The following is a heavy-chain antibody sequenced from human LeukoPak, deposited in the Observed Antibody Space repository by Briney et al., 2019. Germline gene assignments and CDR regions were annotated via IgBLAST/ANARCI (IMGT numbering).Heavy chain of an antibody. D-gene: IGHD3-3*01. J-gene: IGHJ5*02. Sequence: PGXXLRLSCAASGFTFSSYAMSWVRQAPGKGLEWVSAISGSGGSTYYADSVKGRFTISRDNSKNTLYLQMNSLRAEDTAVYYCAKRPKITIFGVAGNWFDPWGQGTLVTVSS. CDR2: ISGSGGST. V-gene: IGHV3-23*01. CDR1: GFTFSSYA. CDR3: AKRPKITIFGVAGNWFDP.